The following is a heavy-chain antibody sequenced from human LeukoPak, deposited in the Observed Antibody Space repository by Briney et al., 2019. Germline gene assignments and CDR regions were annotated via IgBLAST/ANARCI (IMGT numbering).Heavy chain of an antibody. Sequence: GGSLRLSCAASGFTVSINYMTWVRQAPGKGLEWVSAISGSGGSTYYADSVKGRFTISRDNSKNTLYLQMNSLRAEDTAVYYCAKVHCSSTSCSLPGGWFDPWGQGTLVTVSS. J-gene: IGHJ5*02. CDR1: GFTVSINY. CDR3: AKVHCSSTSCSLPGGWFDP. V-gene: IGHV3-23*01. CDR2: ISGSGGST. D-gene: IGHD2-2*01.